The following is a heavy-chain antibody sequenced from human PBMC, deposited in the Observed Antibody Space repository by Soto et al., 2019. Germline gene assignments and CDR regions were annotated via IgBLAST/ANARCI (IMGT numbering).Heavy chain of an antibody. J-gene: IGHJ4*02. CDR3: ARGPTPSAPFDY. V-gene: IGHV1-69*04. CDR2: IIPILGIA. Sequence: ASVKVSCKASGGTFSSYAISWVRQAPGQGLEWMGRIIPILGIANYAQKVQGRVTITADKSTSTAYMELSSLRSEDTAVYYCARGPTPSAPFDYWGQGTLVTVSS. CDR1: GGTFSSYA.